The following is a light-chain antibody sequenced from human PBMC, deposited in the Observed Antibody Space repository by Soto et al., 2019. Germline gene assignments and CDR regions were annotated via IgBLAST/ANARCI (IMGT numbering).Light chain of an antibody. Sequence: QSALAQPASVSGSPGQSITISCTGTSSDVAAYNYVSWYQHHPGKAPKLVIFDVSNRPSGVSNRFSGSKSGNTASLTISGLQAEHEADYYCTSYTSSSTLVVFGGGTKVTVL. CDR2: DVS. V-gene: IGLV2-14*03. J-gene: IGLJ2*01. CDR3: TSYTSSSTLVV. CDR1: SSDVAAYNY.